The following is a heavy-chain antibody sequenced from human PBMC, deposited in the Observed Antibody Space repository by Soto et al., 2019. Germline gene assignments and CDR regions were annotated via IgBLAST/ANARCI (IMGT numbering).Heavy chain of an antibody. CDR1: GGSISSSSHY. V-gene: IGHV4-39*01. CDR2: IYYSGST. J-gene: IGHJ4*02. CDR3: ARRGSGSYSDY. D-gene: IGHD3-10*01. Sequence: QLQLQASGPGLVKPSETLSLTCTVSGGSISSSSHYWGWIRQPPGKGLEWIGSIYYSGSTSYNPSLKSRVTISVDTSKNQFSLKLSSVTAADTAVYYCARRGSGSYSDYWGQGTLVTVSS.